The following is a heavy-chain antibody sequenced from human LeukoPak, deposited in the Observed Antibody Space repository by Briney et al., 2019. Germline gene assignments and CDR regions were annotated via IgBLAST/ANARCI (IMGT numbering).Heavy chain of an antibody. CDR2: IYTSGST. CDR1: GGSISSGSYY. J-gene: IGHJ4*02. D-gene: IGHD3-10*01. CDR3: ARESGIYGSGDYYDRY. Sequence: PSETLSLTCTVSGGSISSGSYYWSWIRQPAGKGLEWIGRIYTSGSTNYNPSLKSRVTISVDTSKNQFSLKLSSVTAADTAIYYCARESGIYGSGDYYDRYWGQGTLVTVSS. V-gene: IGHV4-61*02.